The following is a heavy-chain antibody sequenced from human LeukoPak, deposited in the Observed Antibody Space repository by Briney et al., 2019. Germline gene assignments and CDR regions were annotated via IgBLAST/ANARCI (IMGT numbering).Heavy chain of an antibody. Sequence: GASVKVSCKASGGTFSSYAISWVRQAPGQGLEWMGGIIPIFDTANYAQKFQGRVTITADESTSTAYMELSSLRSEDTAVYYCARGGGDSGYEDYWVEATLVTDCS. D-gene: IGHD5-12*01. J-gene: IGHJ4*02. CDR1: GGTFSSYA. CDR3: ARGGGDSGYEDY. CDR2: IIPIFDTA. V-gene: IGHV1-69*01.